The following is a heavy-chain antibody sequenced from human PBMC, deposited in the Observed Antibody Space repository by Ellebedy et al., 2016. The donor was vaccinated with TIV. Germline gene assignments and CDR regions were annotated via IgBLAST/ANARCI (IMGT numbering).Heavy chain of an antibody. CDR2: INPSGAYT. J-gene: IGHJ4*02. Sequence: AASVKVSCKASRYTFTSYYIHSVRQAPEQGLEWMGVINPSGAYTTYAQRFQVRISMTRDTSTSTVYMVLRSLRSDDTAVYYCARDIHDCTGGNCYPDFWGQGTLVTVSS. CDR3: ARDIHDCTGGNCYPDF. CDR1: RYTFTSYY. V-gene: IGHV1-46*01. D-gene: IGHD2-15*01.